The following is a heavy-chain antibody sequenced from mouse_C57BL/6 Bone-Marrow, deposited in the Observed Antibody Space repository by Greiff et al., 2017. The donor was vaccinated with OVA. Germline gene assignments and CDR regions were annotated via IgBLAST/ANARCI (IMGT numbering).Heavy chain of an antibody. V-gene: IGHV2-2*02. J-gene: IGHJ4*01. D-gene: IGHD1-1*02. Sequence: VQLQQSGPGLVQPSQSLSITCTVSGFSLTSYYVHWVRQYPGQGLEWLGGIWSGGGTAYNAAFISRLSISKDNSKNQVFFIMNSLQANDTAINYCARNCDGRYEGMDYWGQGTSVTVS. CDR2: IWSGGGT. CDR1: GFSLTSYY. CDR3: ARNCDGRYEGMDY.